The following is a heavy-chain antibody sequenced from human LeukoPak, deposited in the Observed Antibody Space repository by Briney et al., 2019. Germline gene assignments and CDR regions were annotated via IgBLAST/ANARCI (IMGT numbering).Heavy chain of an antibody. V-gene: IGHV3-23*01. CDR2: ISGSGGST. D-gene: IGHD4-17*01. CDR3: AKGGNDYGDYEIDY. J-gene: IGHJ4*02. Sequence: QPGGSLRLSSAASGFTFSSYAMSWVRQAPGKGLEWVSAISGSGGSTYYADSVKGRFTISRDNSKNTLYLQMNSLRAEDTAVYYCAKGGNDYGDYEIDYWGQGTLVTVAS. CDR1: GFTFSSYA.